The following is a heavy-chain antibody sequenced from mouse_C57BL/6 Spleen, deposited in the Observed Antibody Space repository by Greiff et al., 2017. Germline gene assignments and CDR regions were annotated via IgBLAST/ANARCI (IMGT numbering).Heavy chain of an antibody. J-gene: IGHJ2*01. D-gene: IGHD1-1*01. CDR1: GYTFTSYW. V-gene: IGHV1-64*01. CDR3: ARDYGSSYYFDY. CDR2: IHPNSGST. Sequence: QVQLQQPGAELVKPGASVKLSCKASGYTFTSYWMHWVKQRPGQGLEWIGMIHPNSGSTNYNKKFKSKATLTVDKSSSTAYMQLSSLTSEDSAVYYCARDYGSSYYFDYWGQGTTLTVSS.